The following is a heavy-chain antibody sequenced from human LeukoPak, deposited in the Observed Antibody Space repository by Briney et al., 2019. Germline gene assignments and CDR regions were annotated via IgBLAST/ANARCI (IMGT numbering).Heavy chain of an antibody. CDR1: GFTFSTYA. CDR2: ISSSSSYI. D-gene: IGHD2-21*02. V-gene: IGHV3-21*01. Sequence: PGGSLRLSCAASGFTFSTYAMSWVRQAPGKGLEWVSSISSSSSYIYYADSEKGRFTISRDNAKNSLYLQMNSLRAEDTAVYYCARDAAGDYCFDYWGQGTLVTVSS. J-gene: IGHJ4*02. CDR3: ARDAAGDYCFDY.